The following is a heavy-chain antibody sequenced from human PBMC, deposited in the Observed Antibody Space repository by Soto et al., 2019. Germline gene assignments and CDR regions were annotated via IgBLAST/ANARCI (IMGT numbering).Heavy chain of an antibody. Sequence: GGSLRLSCAASGFTFTKYAMNWVRQAPGKGLEWVSGITGSGGSTYYADSVKGRFTISRDNSKNTLYLQMNSLRAEDTALYYCAKDRAYSSSCFDYWGQGTLVTVSS. J-gene: IGHJ4*02. CDR3: AKDRAYSSSCFDY. D-gene: IGHD6-13*01. CDR2: ITGSGGST. V-gene: IGHV3-23*01. CDR1: GFTFTKYA.